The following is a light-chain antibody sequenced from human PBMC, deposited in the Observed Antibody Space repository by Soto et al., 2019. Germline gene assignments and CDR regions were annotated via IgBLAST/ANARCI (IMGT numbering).Light chain of an antibody. Sequence: QSVLTQPASVSGSPGQSITISCTGTSRDVGGYNSVSWYQQHPGKAPKLMIYNVSNRPSGVSNRFSGSKSVNTASLTISGLQAEDEADYYCTSYTSSSTYVFGTGTKVT. CDR1: SRDVGGYNS. J-gene: IGLJ1*01. CDR2: NVS. CDR3: TSYTSSSTYV. V-gene: IGLV2-14*01.